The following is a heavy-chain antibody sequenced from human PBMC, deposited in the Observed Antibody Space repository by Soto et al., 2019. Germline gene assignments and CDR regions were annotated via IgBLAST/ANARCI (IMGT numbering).Heavy chain of an antibody. D-gene: IGHD2-15*01. J-gene: IGHJ4*02. CDR3: ARVLGYCSGGSCSPGDY. V-gene: IGHV3-21*01. Sequence: GGSLRLSCAASGFTFSSYSMNWVRQAPGKGLEWVSSISSSSSYIYYADSVKGRFTISRDNAKNSLYLQMNSLRAEDTAVYYCARVLGYCSGGSCSPGDYWGQGTLVTVSS. CDR1: GFTFSSYS. CDR2: ISSSSSYI.